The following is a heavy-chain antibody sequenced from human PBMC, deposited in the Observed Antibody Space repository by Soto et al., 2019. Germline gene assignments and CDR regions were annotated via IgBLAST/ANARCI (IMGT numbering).Heavy chain of an antibody. CDR3: ARTPSSDAVATDAMRGNWLDP. CDR1: GGSISSYY. CDR2: IYYSGST. D-gene: IGHD2-15*01. Sequence: PSLTCTVSGGSISSYYWSWVRQPPGKGLEWIGYIYYSGSTNYNPSLKSRVTISVDTSKNQRSLKLSSVTAADTAVYYCARTPSSDAVATDAMRGNWLDPWGPGTLVTVSS. J-gene: IGHJ5*02. V-gene: IGHV4-59*01.